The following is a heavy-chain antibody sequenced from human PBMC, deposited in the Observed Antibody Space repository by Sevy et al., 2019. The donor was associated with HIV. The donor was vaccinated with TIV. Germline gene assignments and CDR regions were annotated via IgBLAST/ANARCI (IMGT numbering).Heavy chain of an antibody. CDR1: GFTFSSYA. CDR3: ARARGHYDILTGYYNRYGMDV. V-gene: IGHV3-30-3*01. J-gene: IGHJ6*02. D-gene: IGHD3-9*01. Sequence: GGSLRLSCAASGFTFSSYAMHWVRQAPGKGLEWVAVISYDGSNKYYADSVKGRFTIFRDNSKNTLYLQMNSLRAEDTAVYYCARARGHYDILTGYYNRYGMDVWGQGTTVTVSS. CDR2: ISYDGSNK.